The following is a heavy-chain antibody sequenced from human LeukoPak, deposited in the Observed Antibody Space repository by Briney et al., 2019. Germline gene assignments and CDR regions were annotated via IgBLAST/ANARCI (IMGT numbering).Heavy chain of an antibody. Sequence: PGGSLRLSCAAPGFTFSSYWMSWVRQAPGKGLEWVANIKQDGSEKYYVDSVKGRFTISRDNAKNSLYLQMNSLRAEDTAVYYCARDPDYSGSMETSVGYYYYYMDVWGKGTTVTVSS. CDR1: GFTFSSYW. V-gene: IGHV3-7*01. CDR2: IKQDGSEK. CDR3: ARDPDYSGSMETSVGYYYYYMDV. J-gene: IGHJ6*03. D-gene: IGHD2-15*01.